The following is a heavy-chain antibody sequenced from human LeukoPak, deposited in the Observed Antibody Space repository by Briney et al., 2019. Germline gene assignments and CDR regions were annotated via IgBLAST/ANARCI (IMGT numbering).Heavy chain of an antibody. J-gene: IGHJ4*02. CDR3: AKVLHFWGGYFSGDY. V-gene: IGHV3-23*01. Sequence: GGSLRLSCAASGFTFSSDAMSWVRQAPGKGLEWVSTISGSGGSTYYADSVKGRFTISRDNSKNTLYLQMNNLRAEDTAVYYCAKVLHFWGGYFSGDYWGQGTLVTVSS. CDR1: GFTFSSDA. D-gene: IGHD3-3*02. CDR2: ISGSGGST.